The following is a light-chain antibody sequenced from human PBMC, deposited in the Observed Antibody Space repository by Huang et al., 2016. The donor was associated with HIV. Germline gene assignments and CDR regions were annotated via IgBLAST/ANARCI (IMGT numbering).Light chain of an antibody. J-gene: IGKJ2*01. CDR1: QSVSASN. Sequence: EIILTQSPATLSLSPGERATLSCRASQSVSASNLAWYQQKLGQAPRLLIYGASTRATGIADSFSASGSGTDFTLTISRLEPEDFAVYYCQHYGTWFTFGQGTEVEIK. CDR2: GAS. V-gene: IGKV3-20*01. CDR3: QHYGTWFT.